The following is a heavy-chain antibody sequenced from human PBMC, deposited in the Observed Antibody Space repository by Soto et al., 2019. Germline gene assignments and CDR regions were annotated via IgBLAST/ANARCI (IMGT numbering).Heavy chain of an antibody. Sequence: QAKLVQSGAEVKKPASSVKVSCKASGGTFSSYTISWVRQAPGQGLEWMGRIIPILGIANYAQKFQGRVTITADKSTSTAYMELSSLRSEDTAVYYCASRGSWGSGSFDAFDIWGQGTMVTVSS. CDR1: GGTFSSYT. J-gene: IGHJ3*02. CDR3: ASRGSWGSGSFDAFDI. V-gene: IGHV1-69*02. CDR2: IIPILGIA. D-gene: IGHD3-10*01.